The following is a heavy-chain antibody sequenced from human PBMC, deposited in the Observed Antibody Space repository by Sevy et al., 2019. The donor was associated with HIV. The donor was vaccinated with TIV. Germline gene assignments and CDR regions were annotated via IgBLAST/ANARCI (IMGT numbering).Heavy chain of an antibody. CDR2: LIGGGSRT. CDR1: GFPFSNFA. Sequence: GGSLRLSCAASGFPFSNFAMSWLRQAPGKGLEWVSTLIGGGSRTYYADSVTGRFIISRDNSRNTLYLQMNSLRAEDTAIYYCAKRRVQSGLSGGGANYGMDVCGRRTTVTVSS. CDR3: AKRRVQSGLSGGGANYGMDV. V-gene: IGHV3-23*01. D-gene: IGHD2-8*02. J-gene: IGHJ6*02.